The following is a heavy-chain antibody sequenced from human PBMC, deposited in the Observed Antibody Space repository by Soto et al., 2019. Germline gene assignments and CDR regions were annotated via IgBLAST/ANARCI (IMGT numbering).Heavy chain of an antibody. CDR2: MNPNSGNT. CDR1: GYTFTSYD. CDR3: ARAKGPWYYDILTGSDAFDI. J-gene: IGHJ3*02. V-gene: IGHV1-8*01. D-gene: IGHD3-9*01. Sequence: ASVKVSCKASGYTFTSYDINWVRQATGQGLEWMGWMNPNSGNTGYAQKFQGRVTMTRNTSISPAYMELSSLRSEDTAVYYCARAKGPWYYDILTGSDAFDIWGQGTMVTVSS.